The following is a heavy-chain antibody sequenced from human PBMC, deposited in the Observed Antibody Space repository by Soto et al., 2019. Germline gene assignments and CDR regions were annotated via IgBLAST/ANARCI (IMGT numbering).Heavy chain of an antibody. CDR2: IRSKAYGGTT. CDR1: GFTFGDYA. CDR3: TRLRPEALWGPPDYFMEF. D-gene: IGHD3-16*01. V-gene: IGHV3-49*03. Sequence: GGPLRLSWTASGFTFGDYAMSWFRQAPRKGLEWVGFIRSKAYGGTTEYAASVKGRFTISRDDSKSIAYLQMNSLKTEDTAVYYCTRLRPEALWGPPDYFMEFLGKGTTVTVSS. J-gene: IGHJ6*03.